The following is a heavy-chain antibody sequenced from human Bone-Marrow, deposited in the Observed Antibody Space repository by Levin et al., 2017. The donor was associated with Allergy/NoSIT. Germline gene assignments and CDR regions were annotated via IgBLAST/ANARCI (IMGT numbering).Heavy chain of an antibody. CDR1: GFTFRSYG. V-gene: IGHV3-30*18. CDR2: ISFDGGIV. J-gene: IGHJ2*01. Sequence: PGGSLRLSCAASGFTFRSYGMHWVRQAPGRGLEWVAVISFDGGIVDYSESVKGRFTISRDNSKDTLFLQMNSLTTEDTALYYCAQEETSREWYFDVWGRGTLVTVSS. CDR3: AQEETSREWYFDV.